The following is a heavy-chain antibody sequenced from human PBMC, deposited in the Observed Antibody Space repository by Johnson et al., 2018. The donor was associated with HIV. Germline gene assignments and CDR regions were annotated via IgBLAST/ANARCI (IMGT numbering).Heavy chain of an antibody. V-gene: IGHV3-48*04. J-gene: IGHJ3*02. CDR3: ARSRRWMGTVTRPLEAFDI. D-gene: IGHD4-11*01. Sequence: RLVESGGGVVQPGRSLRLSCAASGFTFSTYWMSWVRQAPGKGLEWVSYISSSGSTIYYADSVKGRFTISSDNAKNSLYLQMNSLRAEDTAVYYWARSRRWMGTVTRPLEAFDIWGQGTMVTVSS. CDR2: ISSSGSTI. CDR1: GFTFSTYW.